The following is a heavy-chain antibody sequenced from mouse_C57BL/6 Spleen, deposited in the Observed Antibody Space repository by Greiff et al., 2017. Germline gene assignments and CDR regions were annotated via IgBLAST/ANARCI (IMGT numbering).Heavy chain of an antibody. Sequence: EVQGVESGGGLVKPGGSLKLSCAASGFTFSSYAMSWVRQTPEKRLEWVATISDGGSYTYYPDNVKGRFTISRDNAKNNRYLQMSHLKSEDTAMYYCARARGGNYPSYYFDDWGQGTTLTVSS. CDR3: ARARGGNYPSYYFDD. CDR1: GFTFSSYA. CDR2: ISDGGSYT. V-gene: IGHV5-4*01. J-gene: IGHJ2*01. D-gene: IGHD2-1*01.